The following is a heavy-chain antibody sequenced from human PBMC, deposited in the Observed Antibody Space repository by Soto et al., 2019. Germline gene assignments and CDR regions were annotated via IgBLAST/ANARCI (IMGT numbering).Heavy chain of an antibody. D-gene: IGHD4-17*01. J-gene: IGHJ4*02. Sequence: QVQLQQWGAGLLKPSETLSLTCAVYGGSFSGYYWSWIRQPPGKGLEWIGEINHSGSTNYNPSLKSRVTTSVDTSKNQFSLKLSSVTAADTAVYYCARGPTVTTNCRRARVRPSGLNFDYWGQGTLVTVSS. CDR3: ARGPTVTTNCRRARVRPSGLNFDY. V-gene: IGHV4-34*01. CDR1: GGSFSGYY. CDR2: INHSGST.